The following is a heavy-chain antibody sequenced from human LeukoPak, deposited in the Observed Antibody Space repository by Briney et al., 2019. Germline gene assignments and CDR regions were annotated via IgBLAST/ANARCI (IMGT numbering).Heavy chain of an antibody. CDR3: AKDHPSQLGIITMVRGVIVGGFDY. Sequence: PGGSLRLSCAASGFTFSSYSMTWVRQAPGKGLEWVSAISGSGGSTYYADSVKGRFTISRDNSKNTLYLQMNSLRAEDTAVYYCAKDHPSQLGIITMVRGVIVGGFDYWGQGTLVTVSS. CDR1: GFTFSSYS. V-gene: IGHV3-23*01. D-gene: IGHD3-10*01. J-gene: IGHJ4*02. CDR2: ISGSGGST.